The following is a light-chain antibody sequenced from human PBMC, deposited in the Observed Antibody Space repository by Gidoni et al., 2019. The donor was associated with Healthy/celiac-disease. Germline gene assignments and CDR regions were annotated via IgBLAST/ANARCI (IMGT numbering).Light chain of an antibody. CDR1: QVISSY. CDR2: AAS. J-gene: IGKJ4*01. V-gene: IGKV1D-8*03. Sequence: VIWMTQSPSLLSASTGDRVTISCRMSQVISSYLAWYQQKPGKAPELLIYAASTLQSGVPSRFSGSGSGTDFTLTISCLQSEDFATCYCQQYYSFPLTFGGGTKVEIK. CDR3: QQYYSFPLT.